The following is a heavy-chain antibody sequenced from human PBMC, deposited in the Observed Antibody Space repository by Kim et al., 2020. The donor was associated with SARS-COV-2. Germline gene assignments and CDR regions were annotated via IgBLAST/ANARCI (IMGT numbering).Heavy chain of an antibody. Sequence: GGSLRLSCAASGFTFSGYWMSWVRQAPGKGLEWVANIKEDGSDKNYVDSAKGRFTISRDNAKNSLYLQMNNLGAEDTAVYYCARGSGHSSDRFVWGQGTMVTVSS. CDR2: IKEDGSDK. J-gene: IGHJ6*02. CDR1: GFTFSGYW. CDR3: ARGSGHSSDRFV. V-gene: IGHV3-7*01. D-gene: IGHD6-19*01.